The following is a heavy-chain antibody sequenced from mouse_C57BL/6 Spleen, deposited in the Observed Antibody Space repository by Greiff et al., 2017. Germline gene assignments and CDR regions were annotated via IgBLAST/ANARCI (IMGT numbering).Heavy chain of an antibody. Sequence: QVQLQQSGAELVKPGASVKLSCKASGYTFTSYWMHWVKQRPGQGLEWIGYINPSSGYTNYNQKFKDKATLTVDKSSSTAYMQLSSLTYYDSAVYDCASESNYAMDYWGQGTSVTVSS. CDR1: GYTFTSYW. D-gene: IGHD5-1*01. J-gene: IGHJ4*01. CDR2: INPSSGYT. V-gene: IGHV1-7*01. CDR3: ASESNYAMDY.